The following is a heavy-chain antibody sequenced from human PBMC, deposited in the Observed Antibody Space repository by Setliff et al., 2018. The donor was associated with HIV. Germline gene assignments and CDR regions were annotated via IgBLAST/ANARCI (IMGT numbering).Heavy chain of an antibody. CDR1: GDSISSYY. V-gene: IGHV4-4*07. CDR2: IYSSGSA. Sequence: ASETLSLTCNVSGDSISSYYWSWIRQPAGKGLEWIGHIYSSGSANYNPSLKSRVTMSVDTSNNQFSLKLNSVTAADTAVYYCARDSYYYHGSGYYYYYFDHWGQGTLVTVSS. D-gene: IGHD3-22*01. J-gene: IGHJ4*02. CDR3: ARDSYYYHGSGYYYYYFDH.